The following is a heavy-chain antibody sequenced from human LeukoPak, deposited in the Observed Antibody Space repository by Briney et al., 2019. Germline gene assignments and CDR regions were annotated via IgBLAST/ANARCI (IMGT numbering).Heavy chain of an antibody. CDR3: ARTVSSAGCSEDAFDI. D-gene: IGHD6-19*01. J-gene: IGHJ3*02. CDR2: INWDGGST. V-gene: IGHV3-20*04. Sequence: GGSLGLSCAASGFTFDDYGMSWARQAPGKGLEWVSGINWDGGSTGYADSVKGRFTISRDNAKNFLYLQMNSLRAEDTALYYCARTVSSAGCSEDAFDIWARGQWSPSLQ. CDR1: GFTFDDYG.